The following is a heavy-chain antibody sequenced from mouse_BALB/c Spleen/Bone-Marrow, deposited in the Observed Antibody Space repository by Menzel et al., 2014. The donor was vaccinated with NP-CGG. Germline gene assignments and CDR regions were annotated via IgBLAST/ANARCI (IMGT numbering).Heavy chain of an antibody. J-gene: IGHJ2*01. Sequence: EVKLVESGGGLVQPGGSLKLSCAASGFTFSSYGMSWVRQTPDKRLELVATINSNGGSTYYPNSVKGRFTISRDNAKNTHYLQMRSLKSEDTAMYYCARENYRSHYYFDYWGQGTTLTVSS. D-gene: IGHD2-14*01. CDR1: GFTFSSYG. V-gene: IGHV5-6-3*01. CDR3: ARENYRSHYYFDY. CDR2: INSNGGST.